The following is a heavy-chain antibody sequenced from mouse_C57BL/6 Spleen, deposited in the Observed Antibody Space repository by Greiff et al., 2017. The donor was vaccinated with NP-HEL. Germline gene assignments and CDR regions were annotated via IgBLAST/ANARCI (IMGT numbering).Heavy chain of an antibody. D-gene: IGHD1-1*01. V-gene: IGHV1-26*01. J-gene: IGHJ2*01. Sequence: EVQLQQSGPELVKPGASVKISCKASGYTFTDYYMNWVKQSHGKSLEWIGDINPNNGGTSYNQKFKGKATLTVDKSSSTAYMELRSLTSEDSAVYYCARFYYGRCFDYWGQGTTLTVSS. CDR2: INPNNGGT. CDR1: GYTFTDYY. CDR3: ARFYYGRCFDY.